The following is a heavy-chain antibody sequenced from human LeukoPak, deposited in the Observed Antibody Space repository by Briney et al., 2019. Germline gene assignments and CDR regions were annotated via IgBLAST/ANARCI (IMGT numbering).Heavy chain of an antibody. J-gene: IGHJ3*02. CDR2: VTSDGNIT. V-gene: IGHV3-74*01. CDR3: ARRGLVPAFDI. CDR1: GFTFSSYW. D-gene: IGHD3-10*02. Sequence: GGSLRLSCAASGFTFSSYWMHWVRQAPGKGLVWLSRVTSDGNITTYADSVRGRFTVSRDNAKNTLYLQMNSLRAEDTAVYYCARRGLVPAFDIWGQGTTVIVTS.